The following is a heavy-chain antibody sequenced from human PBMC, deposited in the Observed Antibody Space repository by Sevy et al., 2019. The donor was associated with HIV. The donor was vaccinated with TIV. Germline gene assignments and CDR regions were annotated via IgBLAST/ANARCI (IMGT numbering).Heavy chain of an antibody. CDR3: XXXXXXXKSPFDI. CDR2: IYPGDSDT. CDR1: GYKFTTYW. J-gene: IGHJ3*02. V-gene: IGHV5-51*01. Sequence: GESLKISCKGSGYKFTTYWIGWVRQMPGKGLEWMGIIYPGDSDTRYSPSFQGQVTISADKSISTAYLQWSSLKASDXXXXXXXXXXXXXKSPFDIWGQGTMVTVSS.